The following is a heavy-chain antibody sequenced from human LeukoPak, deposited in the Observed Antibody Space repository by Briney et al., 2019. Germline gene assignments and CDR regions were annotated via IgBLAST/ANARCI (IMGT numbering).Heavy chain of an antibody. Sequence: PGGSLRLSCAAPGFTFSSYWMGWVRQAPGKGLEWVANIKQDGSEKYYVDSVKGRFTISRDNAKNSLYLQMNSLRAEDTAVYYCARDGDYGDYNWFDPWGQGTLVTVSS. V-gene: IGHV3-7*01. D-gene: IGHD4-17*01. CDR2: IKQDGSEK. CDR1: GFTFSSYW. CDR3: ARDGDYGDYNWFDP. J-gene: IGHJ5*02.